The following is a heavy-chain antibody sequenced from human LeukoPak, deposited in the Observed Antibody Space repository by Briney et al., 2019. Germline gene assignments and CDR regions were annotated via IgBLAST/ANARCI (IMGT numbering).Heavy chain of an antibody. V-gene: IGHV5-51*01. J-gene: IGHJ4*02. Sequence: GESLKISCKGSGYSFTTYWIGWVRQMPGKGLEWRGIIFPGDSDTRYSPSFQGRVTISVDKSISTAYLQWSSLKASDTAIYYCARVPEEVFCSTTSCYYPHFDYWGQGTLVTVSS. D-gene: IGHD2-2*01. CDR2: IFPGDSDT. CDR3: ARVPEEVFCSTTSCYYPHFDY. CDR1: GYSFTTYW.